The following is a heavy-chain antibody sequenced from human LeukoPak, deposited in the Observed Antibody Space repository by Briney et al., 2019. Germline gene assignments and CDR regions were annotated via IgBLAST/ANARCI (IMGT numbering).Heavy chain of an antibody. Sequence: GGSLRLSCAASGFTFSSYAMSWVRQAPGKGLEWVSAISGSGGSTHYADSVRGRFTISRDNSKNTLYLQMNSLRAEDTAVYYCAKDRVSSSSYYFDYWGQGTLVTVSS. CDR2: ISGSGGST. V-gene: IGHV3-23*01. D-gene: IGHD6-13*01. CDR1: GFTFSSYA. J-gene: IGHJ4*02. CDR3: AKDRVSSSSYYFDY.